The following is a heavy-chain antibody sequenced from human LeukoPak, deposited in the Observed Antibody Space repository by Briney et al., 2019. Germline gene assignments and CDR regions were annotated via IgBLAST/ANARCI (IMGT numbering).Heavy chain of an antibody. D-gene: IGHD6-19*01. Sequence: HTGGSLRLSCAASGFTFSSHLMHWVRQAPGKGLVWVSRISSDGTYTNYADSVKGRFTISRDNSKNTLYLQMNSLRAEDTAVYYCANSPLAVAAYFDYWGQGTLVTVSS. CDR1: GFTFSSHL. CDR3: ANSPLAVAAYFDY. CDR2: ISSDGTYT. J-gene: IGHJ4*02. V-gene: IGHV3-74*01.